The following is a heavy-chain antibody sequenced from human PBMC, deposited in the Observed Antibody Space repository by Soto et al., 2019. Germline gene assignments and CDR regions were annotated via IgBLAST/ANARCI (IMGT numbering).Heavy chain of an antibody. CDR3: ARGSTAVPGNAFY. CDR1: DFIFSSYW. V-gene: IGHV3-74*01. J-gene: IGHJ4*02. D-gene: IGHD2-2*01. CDR2: INGDGSST. Sequence: GSLRLYCAASDFIFSSYWMHWVRQAPGKGLVWVSRINGDGSSTNYADSVKGRFTISRDNAKNTLYLQMNSLRAEDTAVYYCARGSTAVPGNAFYWGLGTLVTVSS.